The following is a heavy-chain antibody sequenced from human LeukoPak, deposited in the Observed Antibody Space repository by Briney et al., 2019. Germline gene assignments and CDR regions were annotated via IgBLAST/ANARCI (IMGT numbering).Heavy chain of an antibody. Sequence: PWETLSLTCAVSGYSFNSVYYWAWIRQPPGKGLEWIGSIYNSGSTSYNPSLKSRVTLSLDTSKNQFSLRLTSVTAADTAVYYCARNISGLGLYSHHAYDPAGAFDIWGQGTLVTVSS. CDR1: GYSFNSVYY. V-gene: IGHV4-38-2*01. CDR2: IYNSGST. CDR3: ARNISGLGLYSHHAYDPAGAFDI. J-gene: IGHJ3*02. D-gene: IGHD1-14*01.